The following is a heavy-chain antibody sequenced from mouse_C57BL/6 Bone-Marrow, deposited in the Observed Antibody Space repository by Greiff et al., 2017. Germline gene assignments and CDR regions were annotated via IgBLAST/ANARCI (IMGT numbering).Heavy chain of an antibody. J-gene: IGHJ2*01. CDR3: ARGDLLWLRQGVDY. D-gene: IGHD2-2*01. CDR2: IYPRSGNT. V-gene: IGHV1-81*01. CDR1: GYTFTSYG. Sequence: QVQLKQSGAELARPGASVKLSCKASGYTFTSYGIRWVKQRTGQGLEWIGEIYPRSGNTYYNEKFKGKATLTADKSSSTAYMELRSLTSEDSAVYCCARGDLLWLRQGVDYWGQGTTLTVSS.